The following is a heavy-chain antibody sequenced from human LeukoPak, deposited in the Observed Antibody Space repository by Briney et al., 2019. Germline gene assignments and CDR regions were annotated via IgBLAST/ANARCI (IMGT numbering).Heavy chain of an antibody. D-gene: IGHD6-19*01. CDR2: ISAYNGNT. CDR1: GYTFTSYG. Sequence: ASVKVSCKASGYTFTSYGISWVRQAPGQGLEWMGWISAYNGNTNYAQKLQGRVTMTTDTSTSTAYMELRSLRSDDTAMYYCARSAAGVTSGSYDYWGQGTLVTVSS. J-gene: IGHJ4*02. V-gene: IGHV1-18*01. CDR3: ARSAAGVTSGSYDY.